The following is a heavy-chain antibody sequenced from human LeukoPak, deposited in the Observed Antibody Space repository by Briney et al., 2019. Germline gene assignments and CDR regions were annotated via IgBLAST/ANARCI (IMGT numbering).Heavy chain of an antibody. CDR3: ARAIYGDAPDDGGNY. CDR1: GFTFSSYA. V-gene: IGHV3-30-3*01. CDR2: ISRDGITK. Sequence: GGSLRLSCAASGFTFSSYAMSWVRQAPGRGLEWVAVISRDGITKDFADSVKGRFTISRGNSKNTLYLQMNSLRTEDTAVYYCARAIYGDAPDDGGNYWGQGTLVTVSS. J-gene: IGHJ4*02. D-gene: IGHD4-17*01.